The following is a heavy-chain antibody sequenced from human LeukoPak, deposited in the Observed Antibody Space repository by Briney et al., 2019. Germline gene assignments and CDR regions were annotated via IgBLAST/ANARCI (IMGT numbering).Heavy chain of an antibody. V-gene: IGHV4-59*08. CDR2: IYYSGST. CDR3: ARAGGGFLPDFDY. J-gene: IGHJ4*02. CDR1: GGSISSYY. Sequence: PSETLSLTRTVSGGSISSYYWSWIRQPPGKGLEWSGYIYYSGSTNYTPSLKRRVTISVDTSKNQFSLKLSSVTAADTAVYYCARAGGGFLPDFDYWGQGTLVTVSS. D-gene: IGHD3-3*01.